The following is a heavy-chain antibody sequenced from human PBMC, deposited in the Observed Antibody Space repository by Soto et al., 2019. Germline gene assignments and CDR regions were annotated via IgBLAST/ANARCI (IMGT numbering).Heavy chain of an antibody. CDR3: ARDSASGARGMDV. CDR2: IIPIFGTA. Sequence: AVKVSCKASGGTFSSYAISWVRQAPGQGLEWMGGIIPIFGTANYAQKFQGRVTITADESTSTAYMELSSLRSEDTAVYYCARDSASGARGMDVWGQGTTVTVSS. CDR1: GGTFSSYA. V-gene: IGHV1-69*13. J-gene: IGHJ6*02. D-gene: IGHD3-10*01.